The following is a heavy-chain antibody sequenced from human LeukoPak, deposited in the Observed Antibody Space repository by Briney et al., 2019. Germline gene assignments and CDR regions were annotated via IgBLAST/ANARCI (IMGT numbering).Heavy chain of an antibody. CDR3: ARATRKVGFDY. CDR2: ISGSGGST. CDR1: GITFSNYA. J-gene: IGHJ4*02. Sequence: QPGGSLRLSCAASGITFSNYAMSWVRQAPGKGLEWVSGISGSGGSTYYADSVKGRFTISRENAKNSLYLQMNSLRAGDTAVYYCARATRKVGFDYWGQGTLVTVSS. V-gene: IGHV3-23*01. D-gene: IGHD1-26*01.